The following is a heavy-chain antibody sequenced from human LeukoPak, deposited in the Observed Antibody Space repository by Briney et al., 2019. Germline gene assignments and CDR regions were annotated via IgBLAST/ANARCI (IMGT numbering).Heavy chain of an antibody. J-gene: IGHJ4*02. D-gene: IGHD3-22*01. V-gene: IGHV3-23*01. CDR1: GFTFSSFA. CDR2: VSGSGGMT. CDR3: SKGPFFYYDPSRYNYFES. Sequence: PGGSLRLSRAASGFTFSSFAMSWVRQAPGEGLEGVSAVSGSGGMTYSADSVKGRFTISRDSCKDTLYVQMDSLRAEDSAIYHWSKGPFFYYDPSRYNYFESWARDRWSPSPQ.